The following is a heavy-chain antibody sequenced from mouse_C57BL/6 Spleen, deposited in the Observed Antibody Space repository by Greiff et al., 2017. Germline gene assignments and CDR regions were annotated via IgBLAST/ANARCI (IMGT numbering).Heavy chain of an antibody. D-gene: IGHD3-2*02. Sequence: QVQLQQPGAELVKPGASVKMSCKASGYTFTSYWITWVKQRPGQGLEWIGDIYPGSGSTNYNEKFKSKATLTVDTSSSTAYMQLSSLTSEDSAVYYCARGVDSSGYIDYWGQGTTLTVSS. CDR2: IYPGSGST. J-gene: IGHJ2*01. V-gene: IGHV1-55*01. CDR1: GYTFTSYW. CDR3: ARGVDSSGYIDY.